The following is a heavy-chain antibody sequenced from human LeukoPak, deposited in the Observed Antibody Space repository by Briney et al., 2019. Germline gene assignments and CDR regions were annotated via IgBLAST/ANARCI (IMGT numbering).Heavy chain of an antibody. CDR1: GYTHTRYY. CDR2: INPSGGSK. V-gene: IGHV1-46*01. Sequence: ASVNVSCKASGYTHTRYYMHWVRQPPAKGLEGMGIINPSGGSKSYAQKFQGRVYMTRDKSTSTVYMELSSLRSEDTAVYYCARDRNDPGATSYYYFDYWRQGTMVSDCS. J-gene: IGHJ4*02. D-gene: IGHD1-26*01. CDR3: ARDRNDPGATSYYYFDY.